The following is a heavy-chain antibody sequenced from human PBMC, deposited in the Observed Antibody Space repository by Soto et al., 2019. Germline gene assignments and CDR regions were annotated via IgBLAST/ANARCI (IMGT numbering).Heavy chain of an antibody. J-gene: IGHJ4*02. CDR1: GFSLTTSGVG. D-gene: IGHD3-3*01. V-gene: IGHV2-5*02. CDR2: IYWDVDK. CDR3: AHRVLRTVFGLVTTTAIYFDF. Sequence: QITLNESGPTQVKPRQTLTLTCTFSGFSLTTSGVGVGWIRQSPVKAPEWLALIYWDVDKRYSPSPKSRLTITKDTAKNHVVLTMADLDPADTATYYCAHRVLRTVFGLVTTTAIYFDFWGQGTPVAVSS.